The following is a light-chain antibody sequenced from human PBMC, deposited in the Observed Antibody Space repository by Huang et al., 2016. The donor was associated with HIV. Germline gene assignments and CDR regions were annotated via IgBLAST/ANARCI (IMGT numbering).Light chain of an antibody. CDR2: DAS. Sequence: EIVLTQSPATLSLSPGERATLSCRARQSVSSYLAWYQQKPGQAPRLLIYDASNRATVIPARFSGSGSGTDFTLTISSLEPEDFAVYYCQQRSNWAPITFGGGTKVEIK. CDR3: QQRSNWAPIT. V-gene: IGKV3-11*01. J-gene: IGKJ4*01. CDR1: QSVSSY.